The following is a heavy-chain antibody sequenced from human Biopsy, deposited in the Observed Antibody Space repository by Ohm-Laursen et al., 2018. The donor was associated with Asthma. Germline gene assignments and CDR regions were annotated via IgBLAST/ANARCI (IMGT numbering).Heavy chain of an antibody. CDR2: IYYSGTT. V-gene: IGHV4-39*07. CDR3: ARLADCSGGACYSYGWFDP. D-gene: IGHD2-15*01. Sequence: SETLSLTCSLSSGSGGYMRSGNYYWGWIRQPPGKGLEWIGSIYYSGTTYYNPSLKSRVTMSLDTSKSQFSLRLTSVTPADTAVYYCARLADCSGGACYSYGWFDPWGQGTLVTVSS. CDR1: SGSGGYMRSGNYY. J-gene: IGHJ5*02.